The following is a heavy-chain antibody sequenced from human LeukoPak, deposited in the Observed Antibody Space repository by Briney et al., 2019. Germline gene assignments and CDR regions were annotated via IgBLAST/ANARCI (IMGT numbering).Heavy chain of an antibody. D-gene: IGHD1-26*01. J-gene: IGHJ4*02. CDR1: GYTFTSYY. Sequence: ASVKVSCKASGYTFTSYYLHWVRQAPGQGLEWMGVINPSGGDTTYAQKFQGRVTMSRDTSTNTVYMDLSSLRPEDSALYYCARDREVGATQRCFDYWGQGTLVTVSS. CDR3: ARDREVGATQRCFDY. V-gene: IGHV1-46*01. CDR2: INPSGGDT.